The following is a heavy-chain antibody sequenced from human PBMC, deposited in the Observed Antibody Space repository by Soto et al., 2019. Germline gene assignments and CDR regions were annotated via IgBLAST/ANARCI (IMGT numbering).Heavy chain of an antibody. CDR1: GFTFSSYW. CDR3: ARRVSSSGFDY. D-gene: IGHD6-6*01. Sequence: PGGSLRLSCAASGFTFSSYWMHWVRQAPGKGLVWVSRINSDGSSTSYADSVKGRFTISRDNAKNTLYLQMNSLIAEDTAVYYCARRVSSSGFDYWGQGTLVTVSS. V-gene: IGHV3-74*01. J-gene: IGHJ4*02. CDR2: INSDGSST.